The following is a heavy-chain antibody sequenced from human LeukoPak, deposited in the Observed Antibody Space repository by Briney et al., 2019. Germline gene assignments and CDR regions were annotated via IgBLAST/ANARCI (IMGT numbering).Heavy chain of an antibody. J-gene: IGHJ4*02. Sequence: PSETLSLTCTVSGGSISRGSYFWSWIRQPAGKGLEWIGRFYTSATPNYNPSLKSRVTISVDTSRNQFSLKLSSVTAADTAVYYCARGGIPDYWGQGILVTVSS. CDR3: ARGGIPDY. V-gene: IGHV4-61*02. D-gene: IGHD2-21*01. CDR2: FYTSATP. CDR1: GGSISRGSYF.